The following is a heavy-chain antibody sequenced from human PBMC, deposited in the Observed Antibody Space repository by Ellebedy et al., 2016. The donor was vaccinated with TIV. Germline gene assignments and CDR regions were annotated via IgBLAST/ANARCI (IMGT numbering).Heavy chain of an antibody. D-gene: IGHD6-19*01. CDR2: ISAHGAAT. Sequence: PGGSLRLSCAGSGFTFSSFAISWVRQAPGKGLEWVSVISAHGAATYYADSVKGRFTISRDNSKNTLYLQMNSLRAEDTAAYYCAKDVASATYLFDYWGQGTLVTVSS. CDR1: GFTFSSFA. V-gene: IGHV3-23*01. CDR3: AKDVASATYLFDY. J-gene: IGHJ4*02.